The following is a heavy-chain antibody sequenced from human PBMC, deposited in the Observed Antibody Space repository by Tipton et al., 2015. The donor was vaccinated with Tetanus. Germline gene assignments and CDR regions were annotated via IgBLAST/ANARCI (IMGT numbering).Heavy chain of an antibody. D-gene: IGHD2-2*01. V-gene: IGHV3-23*01. J-gene: IGHJ4*02. CDR3: ARDSPDILQVPAV. CDR1: GFTFSNYA. CDR2: ISGGGRST. Sequence: SLRLSCAASGFTFSNYALSWVRQAPGKGLEWVASISGGGRSTHYAESVQGRFTISRDNSQNTVFLQMNSLRAEDTAVYYCARDSPDILQVPAVWDQGTLVTVSS.